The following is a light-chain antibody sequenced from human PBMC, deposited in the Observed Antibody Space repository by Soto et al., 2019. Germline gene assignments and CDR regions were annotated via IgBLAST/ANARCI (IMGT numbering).Light chain of an antibody. CDR3: QHYGGSLWT. J-gene: IGKJ1*01. Sequence: EIVLSQSPAALSLTQGERAPLSCRASQSVSTYLAWYQQRPGQAPRLLIYTASSRAPGIPERFSGSGSETDFTLTITRLEPEDFAVYYCQHYGGSLWTFAHGTKV. CDR1: QSVSTY. V-gene: IGKV3-20*01. CDR2: TAS.